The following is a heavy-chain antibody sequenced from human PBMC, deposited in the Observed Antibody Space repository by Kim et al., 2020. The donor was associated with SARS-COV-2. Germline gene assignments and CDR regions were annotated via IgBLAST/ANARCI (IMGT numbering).Heavy chain of an antibody. Sequence: ASVKVSCKSSGYTFTNYYIHSVRQAPGQGLEWMGWINPNSGGTNYAQDFQGRVTMTRDTSTTTAYMDLGSLRSDDTAVYYCARDRFDDYWSAYYVGTFFFDVWGQGTLVTGSS. CDR1: GYTFTNYY. CDR2: INPNSGGT. J-gene: IGHJ4*02. CDR3: ARDRFDDYWSAYYVGTFFFDV. D-gene: IGHD3-3*01. V-gene: IGHV1-2*02.